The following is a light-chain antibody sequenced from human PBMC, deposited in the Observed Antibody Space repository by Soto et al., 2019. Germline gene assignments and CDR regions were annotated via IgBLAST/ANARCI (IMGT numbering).Light chain of an antibody. CDR1: SSNIGSNT. V-gene: IGLV1-44*01. J-gene: IGLJ2*01. CDR2: SNN. Sequence: VLTQPPSASGTPGQRVTISCSGSSSNIGSNTVNWYQQLPGTAPKLLIYSNNQRPSGVPDRFSGSKSGTSASLAISGLQSEDEADYYCAAWDDSLNGVVFGGGTQLTVL. CDR3: AAWDDSLNGVV.